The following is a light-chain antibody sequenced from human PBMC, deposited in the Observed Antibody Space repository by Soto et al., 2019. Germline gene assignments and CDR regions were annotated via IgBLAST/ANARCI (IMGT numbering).Light chain of an antibody. CDR1: SSNIGSNT. V-gene: IGLV1-44*01. J-gene: IGLJ2*01. CDR2: SNN. Sequence: VLTQPPSASGTPGQRVTISCSGSSSNIGSNTVNWYQQLPGTAPKLLIYSNNQRPSGVPDRFSGSKSGTSASLAISGLQSEDEADYYCAAWDDSLNGVVFGGGTQLTVL. CDR3: AAWDDSLNGVV.